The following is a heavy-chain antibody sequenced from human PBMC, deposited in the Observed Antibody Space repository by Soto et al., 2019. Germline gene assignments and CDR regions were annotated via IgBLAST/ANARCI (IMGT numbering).Heavy chain of an antibody. D-gene: IGHD3-3*01. CDR2: VYSSGGT. CDR3: ARGQRFSDWFDP. V-gene: IGHV4-4*07. J-gene: IGHJ5*02. Sequence: SETLSLTCTXSGGSMTSYYWTWIRQPAGKGLEWIGRVYSSGGTHYNPSLKSRVTISLDTSKNQFSLRLLSVTDADTAVYFCARGQRFSDWFDPWGQGTLVTVSS. CDR1: GGSMTSYY.